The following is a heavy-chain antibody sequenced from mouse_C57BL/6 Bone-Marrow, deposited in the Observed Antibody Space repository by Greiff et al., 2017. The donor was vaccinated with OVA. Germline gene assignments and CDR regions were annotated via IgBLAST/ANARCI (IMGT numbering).Heavy chain of an antibody. D-gene: IGHD2-3*01. CDR1: GFTFSDYG. CDR2: ISNLAYSI. V-gene: IGHV5-15*04. J-gene: IGHJ3*01. Sequence: EVKLVESGGGLVQPGGSLKLSCAASGFTFSDYGMAWVRQAPRKGPEWVAFISNLAYSIYYADTVTGRFTISRENAKNTLYLEMSSLRSEDTAMYYCARGGYYAYWGQGTLVTVSA. CDR3: ARGGYYAY.